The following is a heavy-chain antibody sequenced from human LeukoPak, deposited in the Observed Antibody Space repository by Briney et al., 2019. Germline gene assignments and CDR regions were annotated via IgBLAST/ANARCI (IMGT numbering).Heavy chain of an antibody. CDR3: ASVYYGSGTGYYYMDV. Sequence: PGGSLRLSCAASGFTFSSYWMSWVRQAPGKGLEWVANIKQDGSEKYYVDSVKGRFTISRDNAKNSLYLQMNSLRAEDTAVYYCASVYYGSGTGYYYMDVWGKGTTVTVSS. V-gene: IGHV3-7*01. CDR2: IKQDGSEK. J-gene: IGHJ6*03. D-gene: IGHD3-10*01. CDR1: GFTFSSYW.